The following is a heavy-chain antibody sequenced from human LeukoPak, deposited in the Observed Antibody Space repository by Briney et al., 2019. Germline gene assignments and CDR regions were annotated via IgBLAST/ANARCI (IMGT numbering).Heavy chain of an antibody. D-gene: IGHD3-10*01. CDR3: ARRYDKNAFDI. CDR2: IIPIFGTA. J-gene: IGHJ3*02. V-gene: IGHV1-69*06. CDR1: GYTFTSYG. Sequence: ASVKVSCKASGYTFTSYGISWVRQAPGQGLEWMGAIIPIFGTANYAQKFQGRVTITADKSTSTAYMELSSLRSEDTAVYYCARRYDKNAFDIWGQGTMVTVSS.